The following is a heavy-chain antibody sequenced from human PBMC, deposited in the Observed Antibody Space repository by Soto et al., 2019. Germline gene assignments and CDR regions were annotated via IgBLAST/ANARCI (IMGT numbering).Heavy chain of an antibody. CDR1: GFTFSSYS. CDR3: ARGRRDGYNLLDY. V-gene: IGHV3-21*01. D-gene: IGHD5-12*01. Sequence: GSLRLSCAASGFTFSSYSMNWVRQAPGKGLEWVSSISSSSSYIYYADSVKGRFTISRDNAKNSLYLQMNSLRAEDTAVYYCARGRRDGYNLLDYWGQGTLVTVSS. J-gene: IGHJ4*02. CDR2: ISSSSSYI.